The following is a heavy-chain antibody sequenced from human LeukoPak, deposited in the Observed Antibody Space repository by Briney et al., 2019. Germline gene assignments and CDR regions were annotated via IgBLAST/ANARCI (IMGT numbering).Heavy chain of an antibody. V-gene: IGHV3-11*04. D-gene: IGHD2-2*01. CDR1: GFTFSDYY. J-gene: IGHJ4*02. CDR3: ARDLSAGMPGGFDY. Sequence: GGSLRLSCAASGFTFSDYYMSWIRQAPGKGLEWVSYISSSGGTIYYADSVKGRFIISRDNASKSLYLQMNSLRAEDTAVYYCARDLSAGMPGGFDYWGQGTLVTVSS. CDR2: ISSSGGTI.